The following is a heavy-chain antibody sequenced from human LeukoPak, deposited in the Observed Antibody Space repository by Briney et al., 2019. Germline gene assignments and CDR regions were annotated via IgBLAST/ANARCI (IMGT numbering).Heavy chain of an antibody. V-gene: IGHV1-69*06. Sequence: PAASVRVSCTASGGTFSSYAISWVRQAPGQGLEWMGGIIPIFGTANYAQKFQGRVTITADKSTSTAYMELSSLRSEDTAAYYCARGGGYCSGGSCYSYFDYWGQGTLVSVSS. CDR3: ARGGGYCSGGSCYSYFDY. J-gene: IGHJ4*02. D-gene: IGHD2-15*01. CDR1: GGTFSSYA. CDR2: IIPIFGTA.